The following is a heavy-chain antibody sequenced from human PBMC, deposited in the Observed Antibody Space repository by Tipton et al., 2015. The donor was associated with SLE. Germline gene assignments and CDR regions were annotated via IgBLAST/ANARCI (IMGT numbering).Heavy chain of an antibody. CDR3: ARRLAWQLGVVGWFDP. D-gene: IGHD6-6*01. CDR2: IYYSGST. CDR1: GGSISSSSHY. V-gene: IGHV4-39*01. Sequence: TLSLTCTVSGGSISSSSHYWGWIRQPPGKGLEWIGSIYYSGSTYYNPSLKSRVTISVDTSKNQFSLKLSSVTAADTAVYYCARRLAWQLGVVGWFDPWGQGTLVTVSS. J-gene: IGHJ5*02.